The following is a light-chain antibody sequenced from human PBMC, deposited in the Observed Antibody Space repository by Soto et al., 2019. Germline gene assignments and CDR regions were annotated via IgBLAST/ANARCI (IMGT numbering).Light chain of an antibody. CDR1: QSVSSSY. CDR2: GAS. Sequence: IVLTQSPGTLSLSPGERATLSCRASQSVSSSYLAWYQQKPGQAPRLLIYGASSRATGIPDRFSGSGSGTDFTLTISRLEPEDFAVYYCQQYGSSPGTLGQGTKVEIK. J-gene: IGKJ1*01. V-gene: IGKV3-20*01. CDR3: QQYGSSPGT.